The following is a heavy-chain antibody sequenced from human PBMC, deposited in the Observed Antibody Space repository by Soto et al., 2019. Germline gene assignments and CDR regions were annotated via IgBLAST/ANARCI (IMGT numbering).Heavy chain of an antibody. D-gene: IGHD6-6*01. CDR1: GGSISSGDYY. CDR2: IYYSGTT. V-gene: IGHV4-30-4*01. Sequence: QVQLQEPGPGLVKPSQTLSLTCTVSGGSISSGDYYWGWVRQPPGKGLEWIAYIYYSGTTYYNPSPKSRVTMSRDTSKNQSSLKLESVTAADTAVYYCAREVGEVDYSSSSDAFDIWGQGTMVTVSS. J-gene: IGHJ3*02. CDR3: AREVGEVDYSSSSDAFDI.